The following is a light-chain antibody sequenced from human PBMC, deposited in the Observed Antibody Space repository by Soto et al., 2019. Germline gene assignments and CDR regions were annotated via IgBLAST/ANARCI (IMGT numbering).Light chain of an antibody. CDR2: GTS. CDR3: QQYGNSPRYS. J-gene: IGKJ2*03. V-gene: IGKV3-20*01. Sequence: EIVLTQSPGTLSLSPGERVTLSCRASQRVSSNYLAWYQQKPGQAPRLLIHGTSSRATGIPDRFSGSGSGTDFPLTISRLEPEDFAVYYCQQYGNSPRYSFGQGTKLEIK. CDR1: QRVSSNY.